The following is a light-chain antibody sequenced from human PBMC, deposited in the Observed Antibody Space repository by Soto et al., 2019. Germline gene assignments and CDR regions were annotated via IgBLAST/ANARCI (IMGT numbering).Light chain of an antibody. CDR3: SSSTNTNTLVI. Sequence: QSALTRPASVSGSPGQSITISCTGTNSDIGRYKFVSWFQQHPGKAPKLMIFEGTNRPSGVSNRFSGSKSGNTASLTISGLQAEDEAIYFCSSSTNTNTLVIFGGGTKLTVL. V-gene: IGLV2-14*01. CDR2: EGT. CDR1: NSDIGRYKF. J-gene: IGLJ2*01.